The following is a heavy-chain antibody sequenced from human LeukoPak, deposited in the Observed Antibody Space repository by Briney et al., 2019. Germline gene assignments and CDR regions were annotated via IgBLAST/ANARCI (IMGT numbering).Heavy chain of an antibody. CDR1: GYSFTTYW. CDR3: ARHRRSIVGPTGYYYYYMDV. V-gene: IGHV5-51*01. Sequence: GESLKISCKGSGYSFTTYWIAWVRQMPGKGLEWMGIIFPRDPDTRYSPSFQGQVTFSADKSISTAYLQWSSLKASDTAMYYCARHRRSIVGPTGYYYYYMDVWGKGTTVTVSS. D-gene: IGHD1-26*01. J-gene: IGHJ6*03. CDR2: IFPRDPDT.